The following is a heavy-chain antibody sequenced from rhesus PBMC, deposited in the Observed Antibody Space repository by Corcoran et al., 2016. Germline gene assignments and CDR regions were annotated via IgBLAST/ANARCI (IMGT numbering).Heavy chain of an antibody. Sequence: QVQLQESGPGLVKPSETLSLTCAVSGYSISSGYYWNWIRQPPGTGLEWIGSIYGGGGSNYVTPSRKSRVTLLVDTSKTQFSLKLNSVTAADTAVYYCAREDYYDSGYYTEGVLDVWGRGVLVTVSS. CDR1: GYSISSGYY. CDR3: AREDYYDSGYYTEGVLDV. D-gene: IGHD3-28*01. V-gene: IGHV4S14*01. CDR2: IYGGGGSN. J-gene: IGHJ5-2*02.